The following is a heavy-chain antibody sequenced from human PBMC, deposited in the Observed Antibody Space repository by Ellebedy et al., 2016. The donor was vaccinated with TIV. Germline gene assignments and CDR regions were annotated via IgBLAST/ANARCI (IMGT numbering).Heavy chain of an antibody. Sequence: SETLSLTCTVSGGSLSSYPYYWGWIRQSPGKGLEWIGTVYYSGTTYYSSSLKSRVTISVDTSMNRFSLDLNSVTAADTAVYYCARNVLIFTFDKWYSDLWGRGTLVTVSS. J-gene: IGHJ2*01. D-gene: IGHD3/OR15-3a*01. CDR1: GGSLSSYPYY. CDR2: VYYSGTT. CDR3: ARNVLIFTFDKWYSDL. V-gene: IGHV4-39*01.